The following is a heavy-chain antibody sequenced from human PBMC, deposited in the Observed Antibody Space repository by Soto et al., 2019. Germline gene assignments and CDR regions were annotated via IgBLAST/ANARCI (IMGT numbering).Heavy chain of an antibody. D-gene: IGHD3-3*01. Sequence: SVKVSCKASGFTFTSSAVQWVRQVRGQRLEWIGWIVVGGGNTNYAQKFQERVTITRDMSTSTAYMELSSLRSEDTAVYYCAAVPILRFLEWNKWFDPWGQGRLGTVAS. V-gene: IGHV1-58*01. CDR2: IVVGGGNT. J-gene: IGHJ5*02. CDR1: GFTFTSSA. CDR3: AAVPILRFLEWNKWFDP.